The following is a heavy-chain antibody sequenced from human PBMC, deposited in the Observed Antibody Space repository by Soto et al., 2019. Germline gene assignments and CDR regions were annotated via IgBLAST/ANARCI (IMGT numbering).Heavy chain of an antibody. D-gene: IGHD1-1*01. Sequence: QVQLVESGGGVVQPGRSLRLSCAASGFTFSSYAMHWVRQAPGKGLEWVAVISYDGSNKYYADSVKGRFTISRDNSKXXXXXXXXXXXXXXXXXXXXXXXXXXXXXXDNVIVYWGQGTLVTVSS. CDR1: GFTFSSYA. CDR2: ISYDGSNK. J-gene: IGHJ4*02. CDR3: XXXXXXXXXXDNVIVY. V-gene: IGHV3-30-3*01.